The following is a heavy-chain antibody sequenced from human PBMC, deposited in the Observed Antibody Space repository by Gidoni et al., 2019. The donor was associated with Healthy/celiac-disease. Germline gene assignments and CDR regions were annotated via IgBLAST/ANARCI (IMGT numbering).Heavy chain of an antibody. D-gene: IGHD5-18*01. CDR3: ARGRDNTAMVFDY. J-gene: IGHJ4*02. CDR1: GYTFTGYY. V-gene: IGHV1-2*04. CDR2: INPNSGGT. Sequence: QVQLVQSGAEVKKPGASVKVSCKASGYTFTGYYMHWVRQAPGQGLEWMGWINPNSGGTNYAQKFQGWVTMTRDTSSSTAYMERSRLRSDDTAVYYCARGRDNTAMVFDYWGQGTLVTVSS.